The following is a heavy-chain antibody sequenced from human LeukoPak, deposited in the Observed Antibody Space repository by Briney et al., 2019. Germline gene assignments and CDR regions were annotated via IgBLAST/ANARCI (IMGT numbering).Heavy chain of an antibody. D-gene: IGHD5-12*01. CDR1: GLSSSNNY. J-gene: IGHJ4*02. CDR3: ARDVEGATIGHYFDF. V-gene: IGHV4-59*01. Sequence: SETLSLTCSVSGLSSSNNYWSWIRQSPGKGLEWIGYIHYRGYTYYNPYLESRVTISVDTSQNRFSLKLISVTAADTAIYYCARDVEGATIGHYFDFWGQGILVTVSS. CDR2: IHYRGYT.